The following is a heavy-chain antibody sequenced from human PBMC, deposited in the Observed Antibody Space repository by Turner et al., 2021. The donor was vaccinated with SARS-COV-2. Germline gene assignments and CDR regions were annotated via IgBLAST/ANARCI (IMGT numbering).Heavy chain of an antibody. CDR2: INPISGGT. J-gene: IGHJ6*03. CDR1: GYTFTGYY. Sequence: QVQLVQSGAEVKKPGASVKVSCKASGYTFTGYYMHWVRQAPGQGLGWMGWINPISGGTNYAKKFQGRVTMTRDTSISTAYMELSRLRSDDTAVYYCARPRDYYYYMDVWGKGTTVTVSS. V-gene: IGHV1-2*02. CDR3: ARPRDYYYYMDV.